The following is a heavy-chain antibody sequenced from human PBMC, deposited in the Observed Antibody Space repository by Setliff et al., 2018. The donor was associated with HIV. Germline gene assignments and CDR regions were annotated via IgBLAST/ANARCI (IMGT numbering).Heavy chain of an antibody. V-gene: IGHV4-59*11. CDR2: IYYTGTT. CDR1: GVSISSHH. D-gene: IGHD6-13*01. CDR3: ARSYSSSLNPSGWMDV. J-gene: IGHJ6*04. Sequence: SETLALTCNVSGVSISSHHWSWIRQPPGKGLEWIGYIYYTGTTKYNPSLESRVTISIDMSKNQLSLQLSSVTAADTAVYFCARSYSSSLNPSGWMDVWGKGTTVTVSS.